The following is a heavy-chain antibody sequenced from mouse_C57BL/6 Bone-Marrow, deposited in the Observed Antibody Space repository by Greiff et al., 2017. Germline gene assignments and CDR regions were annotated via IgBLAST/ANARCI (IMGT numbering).Heavy chain of an antibody. Sequence: VKLMESGPGLVAPSQSLSITCTVSGFSLTSYAISWVRQPPGKGLEWLGVIWTGGGTNYNSALKSRLSISKDNSKSQVFLKMNSLQTDDTARYYCARKMGIYYDYDYYAMDYWGQGTSVTVSS. D-gene: IGHD2-4*01. CDR3: ARKMGIYYDYDYYAMDY. CDR1: GFSLTSYA. V-gene: IGHV2-9-1*01. J-gene: IGHJ4*01. CDR2: IWTGGGT.